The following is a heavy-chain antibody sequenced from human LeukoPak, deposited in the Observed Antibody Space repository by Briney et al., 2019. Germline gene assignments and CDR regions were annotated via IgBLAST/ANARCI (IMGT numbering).Heavy chain of an antibody. CDR2: IYGGST. CDR3: ARDFEGVHRTTNSYTYYYYMDV. D-gene: IGHD2/OR15-2a*01. J-gene: IGHJ6*03. V-gene: IGHV3-53*01. Sequence: GESLRLSCAASGFTVSDNYMTWVRQDPGKGLEWVSIIYGGSTYYADSVKGRFTISRDNSKNTVYLQMNSLRAEDTAVYYCARDFEGVHRTTNSYTYYYYMDVWGKGTTVIVSS. CDR1: GFTVSDNY.